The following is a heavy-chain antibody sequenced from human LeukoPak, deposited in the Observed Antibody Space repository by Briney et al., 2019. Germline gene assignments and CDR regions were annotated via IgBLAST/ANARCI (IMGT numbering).Heavy chain of an antibody. CDR3: ARIDTYYYDSSGYYSAFDI. V-gene: IGHV3-20*04. J-gene: IGHJ3*02. CDR1: GFTFDNYG. CDR2: INWNGGST. Sequence: GGSLRLSCAASGFTFDNYGMSWVRQAPGKGLEWFSGINWNGGSTGYADSVKGRFTISRDNAKNSLYLQMNSLRAEDTALYYCARIDTYYYDSSGYYSAFDIWGQGTIVTVSS. D-gene: IGHD3-22*01.